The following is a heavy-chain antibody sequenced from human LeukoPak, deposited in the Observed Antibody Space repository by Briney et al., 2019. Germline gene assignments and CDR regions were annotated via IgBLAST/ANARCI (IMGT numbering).Heavy chain of an antibody. CDR3: ARDGAITGIPYFDW. J-gene: IGHJ4*02. CDR2: ISAYNGNT. D-gene: IGHD1-20*01. V-gene: IGHV1-18*01. Sequence: ASVKVSCKASGYTFTSYDISWVRQAPGQGLEWMGWISAYNGNTNYAQKLQGRVTMTTDTSTSTAYMELRSLRSDDTAVYYCARDGAITGIPYFDWWGQGTLVTVSS. CDR1: GYTFTSYD.